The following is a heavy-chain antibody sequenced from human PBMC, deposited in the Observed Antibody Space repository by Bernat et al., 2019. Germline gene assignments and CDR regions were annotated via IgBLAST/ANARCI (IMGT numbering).Heavy chain of an antibody. CDR3: ASLPYSGDY. CDR1: GFTFSTYE. J-gene: IGHJ4*02. D-gene: IGHD1-26*01. CDR2: ISSSGSTI. Sequence: EVQLVESGGGLVQPGGSLRLSCRASGFTFSTYEMNWVRKAPGTGLEWISYISSSGSTIYYADSVKGRFTISRDNAKNSLYLQMNSLRAEDTAVYYRASLPYSGDYWGQGTLVTVSS. V-gene: IGHV3-48*03.